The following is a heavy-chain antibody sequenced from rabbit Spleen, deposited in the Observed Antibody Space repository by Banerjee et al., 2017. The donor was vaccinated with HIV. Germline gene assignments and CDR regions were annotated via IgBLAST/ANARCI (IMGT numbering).Heavy chain of an antibody. CDR1: GFSFNSGYD. V-gene: IGHV1S40*01. CDR2: IGAGSSGST. D-gene: IGHD8-1*01. CDR3: ARDTGTSFSTYGMDL. J-gene: IGHJ6*01. Sequence: QSLEESGGGLVKPGASLTLTCKASGFSFNSGYDMCWVRQAPGKGLEWIACIGAGSSGSTYSATWAKGRLTISKTSSTTVTLQMTSLTAADTATYFCARDTGTSFSTYGMDLWGQGTLVTVS.